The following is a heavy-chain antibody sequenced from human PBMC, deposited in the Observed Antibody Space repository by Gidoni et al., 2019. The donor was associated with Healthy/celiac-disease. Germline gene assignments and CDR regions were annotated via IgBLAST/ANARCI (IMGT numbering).Heavy chain of an antibody. Sequence: QVQLVQSGAEVKKPGSSVKVSCKASGGTFRSYAISWVRQAPGQGLEWMGGIIPIFGTANYAQKFQGRVTITADESTSTAYMGLSSLRSEDTAVYYCARDLVYGGNYRRGEDYWGQGTLVTVSS. V-gene: IGHV1-69*01. CDR3: ARDLVYGGNYRRGEDY. D-gene: IGHD4-17*01. CDR1: GGTFRSYA. CDR2: IIPIFGTA. J-gene: IGHJ4*02.